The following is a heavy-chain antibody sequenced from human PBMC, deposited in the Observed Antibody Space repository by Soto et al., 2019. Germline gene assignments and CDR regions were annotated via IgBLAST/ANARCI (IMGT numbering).Heavy chain of an antibody. V-gene: IGHV1-69*01. CDR1: GGTFSSYA. Sequence: QVQLVQSGAEVKKPGSSVKVSCKASGGTFSSYAISWVRQAPGQGLEWMGGIIPIFGTANYAQKFQGRVTIIADESTRTAYMELSSLSSEDTAVYYCARALTRRGATANCYDGMDVWGQGTTVTVSS. J-gene: IGHJ6*02. CDR3: ARALTRRGATANCYDGMDV. D-gene: IGHD1-26*01. CDR2: IIPIFGTA.